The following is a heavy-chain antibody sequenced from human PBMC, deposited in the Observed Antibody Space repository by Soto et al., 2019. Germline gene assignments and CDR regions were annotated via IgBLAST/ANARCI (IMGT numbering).Heavy chain of an antibody. Sequence: KASETLSLTCAVYGGSFSGYYWSWIRQSPGKGLEWIGEINQSGSTNYNPSLKSRVTLSEDTSKNQFSLKLRSVTAADTAVYYCARGRDTMVRGVINTGRHYYGMDVWGQGTTVTVSS. CDR3: ARGRDTMVRGVINTGRHYYGMDV. V-gene: IGHV4-34*01. CDR2: INQSGST. D-gene: IGHD3-10*01. CDR1: GGSFSGYY. J-gene: IGHJ6*02.